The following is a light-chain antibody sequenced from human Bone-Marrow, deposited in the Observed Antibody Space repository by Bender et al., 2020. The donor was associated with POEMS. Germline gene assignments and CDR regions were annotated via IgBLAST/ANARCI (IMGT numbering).Light chain of an antibody. Sequence: QSVLTQPPSASGTPGQRVTISCSGSNSNIGTNAVNWYQQFPGTAPKLLIYSDNQRPSGVPDRCYAFKSGTSASLASSGLQSEDGVDYYCAAGDAGLSGGVFGGGTKMTVL. V-gene: IGLV1-44*01. CDR1: NSNIGTNA. J-gene: IGLJ3*02. CDR2: SDN. CDR3: AAGDAGLSGGV.